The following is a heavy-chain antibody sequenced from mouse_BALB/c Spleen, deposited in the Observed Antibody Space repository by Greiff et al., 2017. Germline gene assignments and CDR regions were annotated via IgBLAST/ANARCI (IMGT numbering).Heavy chain of an antibody. CDR3: ARGDYYGSSYDYYAMDY. CDR2: ISSGSSTI. V-gene: IGHV5-17*02. D-gene: IGHD1-1*01. Sequence: EVQRVESGGGLVQPGGSRKLSCAASGFTFSSFGMHWVRQAPEKGLEWVAYISSGSSTIYYADTVKGRFTISRDNPKNTLFLQMTSLRSEDTAMYYCARGDYYGSSYDYYAMDYWGQGTSVTVSS. J-gene: IGHJ4*01. CDR1: GFTFSSFG.